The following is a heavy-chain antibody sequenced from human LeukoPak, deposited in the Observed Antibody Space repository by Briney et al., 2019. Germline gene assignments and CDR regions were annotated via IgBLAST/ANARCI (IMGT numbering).Heavy chain of an antibody. D-gene: IGHD2-2*01. J-gene: IGHJ6*02. Sequence: SVKVSCRASGGTFSRYAISWVRQAPGQGLEWMGRIIPILGIANYAQKFQGSVTITADKSTSTAYMELSSLRSEDTAVYYCARVRRCSSTSCRYYYYYGMDVWGQGTTVTVSS. CDR1: GGTFSRYA. CDR2: IIPILGIA. V-gene: IGHV1-69*04. CDR3: ARVRRCSSTSCRYYYYYGMDV.